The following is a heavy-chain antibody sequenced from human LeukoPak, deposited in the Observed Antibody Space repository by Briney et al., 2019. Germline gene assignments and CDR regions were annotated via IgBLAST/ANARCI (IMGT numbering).Heavy chain of an antibody. V-gene: IGHV4-61*02. CDR3: ARGDYYGSGTLDY. Sequence: SETLSLTCTVSGGDISRGSHYWSWIRQPAGKGLEWIGRIYTSGSTNYNPSLKSRVTISIDTSKNQFTLWLTSLTAADTAVYFCARGDYYGSGTLDYWGQGTLVTVSS. CDR2: IYTSGST. D-gene: IGHD3-10*01. CDR1: GGDISRGSHY. J-gene: IGHJ4*02.